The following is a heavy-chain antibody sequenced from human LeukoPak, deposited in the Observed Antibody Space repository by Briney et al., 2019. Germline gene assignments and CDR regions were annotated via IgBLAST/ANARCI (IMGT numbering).Heavy chain of an antibody. J-gene: IGHJ4*02. CDR3: AREPVGTSFDY. D-gene: IGHD1-14*01. V-gene: IGHV4-61*02. CDR1: GGTISSGSYY. CDR2: IYTSEST. Sequence: SQTLSLTCTVSGGTISSGSYYWSWIRQPAGKGLEWIGRIYTSESTNYNPSLKSRVTISVDTSKNQFSLKLSSVTAADTAVYYCAREPVGTSFDYWGQGTLVTVSS.